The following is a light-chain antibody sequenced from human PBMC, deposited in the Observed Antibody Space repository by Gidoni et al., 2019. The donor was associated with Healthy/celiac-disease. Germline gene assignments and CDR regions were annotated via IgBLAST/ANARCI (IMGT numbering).Light chain of an antibody. Sequence: EFVLTQSPATLSLSPGERATLSSRASQSVSSYLAWYQQKPGQAPRLLIYDASNRATGSPARFSGSGSGTDFTITISSLEPEDFAVYYCQQRSNWLLTFGGGTKVEIK. J-gene: IGKJ4*01. V-gene: IGKV3-11*01. CDR1: QSVSSY. CDR3: QQRSNWLLT. CDR2: DAS.